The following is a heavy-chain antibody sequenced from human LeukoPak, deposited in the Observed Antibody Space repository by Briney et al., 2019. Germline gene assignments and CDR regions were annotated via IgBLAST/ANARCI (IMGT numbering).Heavy chain of an antibody. CDR1: GYTFTSCY. CDR2: INPSGGST. Sequence: ASVKVSCKASGYTFTSCYMHWVRQAPGQGLGWMGIINPSGGSTSYAQKFQGRVTMTRDTSTSTVYMELSSLRSEDTAVYYCARDLSGEPFDYWGQGTLVTVSS. J-gene: IGHJ4*02. D-gene: IGHD4-17*01. CDR3: ARDLSGEPFDY. V-gene: IGHV1-46*01.